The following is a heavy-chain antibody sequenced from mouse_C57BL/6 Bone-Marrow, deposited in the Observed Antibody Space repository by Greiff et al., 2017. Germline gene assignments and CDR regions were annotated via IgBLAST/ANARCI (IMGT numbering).Heavy chain of an antibody. V-gene: IGHV5-16*01. D-gene: IGHD2-1*01. CDR2: INYDGSST. CDR3: ARALIYYGLFDY. Sequence: DVQLVESEGGLVQPGSSMKLSCTASGFTFSDYYMAWVRQVPEKGLEWVANINYDGSSTYYLDSLKSRFIISRDNAKNILYLQMSSLKSEDTATYYCARALIYYGLFDYWGQGTTLTVSS. J-gene: IGHJ2*01. CDR1: GFTFSDYY.